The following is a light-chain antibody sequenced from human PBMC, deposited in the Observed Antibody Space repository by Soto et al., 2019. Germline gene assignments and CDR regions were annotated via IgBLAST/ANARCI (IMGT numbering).Light chain of an antibody. J-gene: IGKJ1*01. CDR3: QQYNSYPGT. V-gene: IGKV1-5*03. CDR1: QSISGL. CDR2: KAS. Sequence: DIQMTQSPSTLSASVGDRVTISCRASQSISGLLAWYQQKPGKAPKLLIYKASSLESGVPSRFSGSGSGTEFTLTISSLQPDDFATYYCQQYNSYPGTFGQGTKVEIK.